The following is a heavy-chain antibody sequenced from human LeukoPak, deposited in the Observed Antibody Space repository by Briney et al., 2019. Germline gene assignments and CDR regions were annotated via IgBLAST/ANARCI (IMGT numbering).Heavy chain of an antibody. J-gene: IGHJ3*02. V-gene: IGHV1-2*02. D-gene: IGHD5-18*01. Sequence: ASVKVSCKASGYTFTGYYMHWVRQAPGQGLEWMGWINPNSGGTNYAQKFQGRVTMTRDTSISTAYMELSRLRSDDTAVYYCARDPGGTAMVDDAFDIWGQGTMVTVSS. CDR2: INPNSGGT. CDR1: GYTFTGYY. CDR3: ARDPGGTAMVDDAFDI.